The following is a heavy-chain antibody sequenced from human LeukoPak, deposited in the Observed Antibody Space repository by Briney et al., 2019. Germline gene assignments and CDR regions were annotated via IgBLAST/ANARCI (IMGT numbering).Heavy chain of an antibody. Sequence: SETLSLTCTVSGGSISSYYWSWIRQPPGKGLEWIGYIYYSGSTNYNPSLKSRVTISVDTSKNQFSLKLSSVTAADTAVYYCARVRRGYSSGCYFDYWGQGTLVTVSS. V-gene: IGHV4-59*01. J-gene: IGHJ4*02. D-gene: IGHD6-19*01. CDR2: IYYSGST. CDR1: GGSISSYY. CDR3: ARVRRGYSSGCYFDY.